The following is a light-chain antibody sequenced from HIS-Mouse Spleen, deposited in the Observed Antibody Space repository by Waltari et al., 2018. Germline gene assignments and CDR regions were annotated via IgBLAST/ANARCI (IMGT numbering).Light chain of an antibody. J-gene: IGLJ2*01. Sequence: SYELTQPPSVSVSPGQTARITCSGDAWPKNAYWYQQKSGQAPVLVIYEDSKRPSGIPERFSGSSSGTMATLTISGAQVEDEADYYCYSTDSSGNHRVFGGGTKLTVL. CDR3: YSTDSSGNHRV. V-gene: IGLV3-10*01. CDR1: AWPKN. CDR2: EDS.